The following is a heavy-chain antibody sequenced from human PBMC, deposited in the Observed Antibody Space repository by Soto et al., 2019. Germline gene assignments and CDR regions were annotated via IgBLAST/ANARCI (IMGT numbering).Heavy chain of an antibody. Sequence: QVTLKESGPVLVKPTETFTLTCTVSGFSLSKARMGVSWIRQPPGKALEWLAHIFWNDERSYNTSLKSRLTISRDTSKSQVVLTMTNVDPVDTGTYFCARALREGLPIYYFDSWGQGTLVTVSS. D-gene: IGHD1-26*01. V-gene: IGHV2-26*01. CDR1: GFSLSKARMG. J-gene: IGHJ4*02. CDR3: ARALREGLPIYYFDS. CDR2: IFWNDER.